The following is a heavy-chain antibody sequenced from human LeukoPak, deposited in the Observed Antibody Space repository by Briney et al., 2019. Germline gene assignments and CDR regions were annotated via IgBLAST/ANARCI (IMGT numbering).Heavy chain of an antibody. CDR1: GLTFSNYW. D-gene: IGHD3-16*01. J-gene: IGHJ4*02. V-gene: IGHV3-7*01. CDR2: IKQDGSEK. Sequence: GGSLRLSCAASGLTFSNYWMDWVRQAPGKGLEWVANIKQDGSEKNYVDSVKGRFIISRDNAKNSLYLQMNSLRVEDTAVYYCAKDRANWAIDDWGQGTQVTVSS. CDR3: AKDRANWAIDD.